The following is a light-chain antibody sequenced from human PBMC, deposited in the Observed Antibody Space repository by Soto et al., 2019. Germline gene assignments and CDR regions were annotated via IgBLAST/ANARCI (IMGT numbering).Light chain of an antibody. CDR3: CSYAGSSTFV. CDR1: SSDLGSYNL. J-gene: IGLJ1*01. V-gene: IGLV2-23*01. CDR2: EGS. Sequence: QSALTQPASVSGSPGQSITLSCTGTSSDLGSYNLVSWYQQYPGKAPKLMIYEGSKRPSGVSYRFSGSKSGNTASLTISGLQTEDEADYYCCSYAGSSTFVFGTGTKLTVL.